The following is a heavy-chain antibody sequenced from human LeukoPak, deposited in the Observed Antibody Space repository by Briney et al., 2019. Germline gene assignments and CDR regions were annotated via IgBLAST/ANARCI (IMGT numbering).Heavy chain of an antibody. V-gene: IGHV3-30-3*01. CDR1: GFTFSSYA. J-gene: IGHJ4*02. D-gene: IGHD6-19*01. CDR2: ISYDGSNK. CDR3: AASSLIAVAGTDY. Sequence: QPGRSLRLSCAASGFTFSSYAMHWVRQAPGKGLEWVAVISYDGSNKYYADSVKGRFTISRDNSKNTLYLQMNSLRAEDTAVYYCAASSLIAVAGTDYWDQGTLVTVSS.